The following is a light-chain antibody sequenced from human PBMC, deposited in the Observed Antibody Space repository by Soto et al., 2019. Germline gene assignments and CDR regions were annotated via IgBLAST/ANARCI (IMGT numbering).Light chain of an antibody. CDR1: SSDVGGYNY. CDR3: CSFAGTYTWI. Sequence: QSALTQPRSVSGSPGQSVTISCTGTSSDVGGYNYVSWYQQHPGRAPKLIIFDVTKRPSGVPDRFSGSKSGNTASLTLSGLQGEDEADYYCCSFAGTYTWIFGGGTKLTVL. CDR2: DVT. V-gene: IGLV2-11*01. J-gene: IGLJ2*01.